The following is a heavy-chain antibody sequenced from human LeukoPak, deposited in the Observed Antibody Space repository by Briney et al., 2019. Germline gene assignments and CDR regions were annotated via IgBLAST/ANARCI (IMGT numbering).Heavy chain of an antibody. Sequence: ASVKVSCKASGYSFTDYYMHWVRRAPGQGLEWMGWINPNSGGTNYAQKFQGRVTMTRDTSINAAHMELTRLRSDDTAMYYCAREDETGIHVFLSNWGQGTLVTVSS. CDR2: INPNSGGT. CDR1: GYSFTDYY. CDR3: AREDETGIHVFLSN. V-gene: IGHV1-2*02. J-gene: IGHJ4*02. D-gene: IGHD2/OR15-2a*01.